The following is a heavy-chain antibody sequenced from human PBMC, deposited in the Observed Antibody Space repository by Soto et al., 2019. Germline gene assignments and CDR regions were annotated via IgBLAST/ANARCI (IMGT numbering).Heavy chain of an antibody. CDR1: GYTFIGYY. CDR3: ARVSSSYPLDY. Sequence: ASVKVSCKASGYTFIGYYIHWVRQAPGQRLEWMGWINAGNGNTKYSQKFQGRVTITRDTSASTAYMELSSLRSEDTAVYYCARVSSSYPLDYWGQGTLVTVSS. J-gene: IGHJ4*02. V-gene: IGHV1-3*01. D-gene: IGHD3-22*01. CDR2: INAGNGNT.